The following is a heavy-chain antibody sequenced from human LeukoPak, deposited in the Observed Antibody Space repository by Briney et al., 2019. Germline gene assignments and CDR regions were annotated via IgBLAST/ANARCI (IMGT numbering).Heavy chain of an antibody. CDR3: ARGVYNYAY. CDR1: GFTFNNYW. D-gene: IGHD1-1*01. Sequence: GGSLRLSCAASGFTFNNYWMSWIRQAPGKGLEWVANIKQDGSEKYYVDSVKGRFTISRDNAKNSLYLQMNSLRAEDTAVYYCARGVYNYAYWGQGTLVTVSS. CDR2: IKQDGSEK. J-gene: IGHJ4*02. V-gene: IGHV3-7*01.